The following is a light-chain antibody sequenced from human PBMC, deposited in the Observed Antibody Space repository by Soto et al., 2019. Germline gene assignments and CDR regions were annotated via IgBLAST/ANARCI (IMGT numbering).Light chain of an antibody. CDR1: SGHSSSI. CDR3: ETWDISTRV. CDR2: LDGSGTY. Sequence: QSVLTQSSSASASLGSSVKLTCTLSSGHSSSIIAWHQQQPGKAPRFLMKLDGSGTYNKGSGVPDRFSGSISGAARYLTISNLQSDDEADYYCETWDISTRVFGGGTQLIVL. J-gene: IGLJ3*02. V-gene: IGLV4-60*03.